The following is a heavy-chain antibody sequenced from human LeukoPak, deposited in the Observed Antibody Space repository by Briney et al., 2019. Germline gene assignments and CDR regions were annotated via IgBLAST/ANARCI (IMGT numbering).Heavy chain of an antibody. D-gene: IGHD6-13*01. J-gene: IGHJ4*02. CDR1: GFTFSSYA. Sequence: PGRSLRLSCAASGFTFSSYAMHWVRQAPGNGLEWVAVISYDGSNKYYADSVKGRFTISRDNSKNTLYLQMNSLRAEDTGVYYCAREYPTDSSSWHRCFDYWGQGTLVTVSS. CDR2: ISYDGSNK. CDR3: AREYPTDSSSWHRCFDY. V-gene: IGHV3-30-3*01.